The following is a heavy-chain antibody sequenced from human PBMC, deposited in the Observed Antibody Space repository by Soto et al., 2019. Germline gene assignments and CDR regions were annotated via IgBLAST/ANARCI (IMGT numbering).Heavy chain of an antibody. V-gene: IGHV1-69*01. Sequence: QVQLVQSGAEVRKPGSSVKFSCKASRDTFNDYAITWVRQAPGQGLEWMGGIIPVLGTTKYAQKFQGRVTMTSEESTSTAYMELNSLTSGDRAVYYCAAGGSNGYFRWCQVTQVTVSS. CDR1: RDTFNDYA. D-gene: IGHD2-21*01. CDR2: IIPVLGTT. CDR3: AAGGSNGYFR. J-gene: IGHJ4*02.